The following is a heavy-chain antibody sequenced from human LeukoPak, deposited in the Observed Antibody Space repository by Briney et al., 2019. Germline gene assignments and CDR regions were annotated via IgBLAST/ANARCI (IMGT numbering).Heavy chain of an antibody. V-gene: IGHV1-2*02. J-gene: IGHJ5*02. CDR3: ARRTQITIFGSFDP. CDR2: INPNSGGT. Sequence: ASVKVSCKASGYTFTGYYMHWVRQAPGQGLEWMGWINPNSGGTNYAQKFQGRVTMTRDTSISTAYMELSRLRSDDTAVYYCARRTQITIFGSFDPWGQGTLVTVSS. D-gene: IGHD3-3*01. CDR1: GYTFTGYY.